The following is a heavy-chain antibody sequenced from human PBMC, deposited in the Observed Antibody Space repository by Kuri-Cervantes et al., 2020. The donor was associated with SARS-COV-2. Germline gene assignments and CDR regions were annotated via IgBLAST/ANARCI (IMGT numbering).Heavy chain of an antibody. CDR2: IYYSGST. Sequence: SETLSLTCTVSGGSISSYYWSWIRQPPGKGLEWIGYIYYSGSTNYNPSLKSRVTISVDKSKNQFSLKLSSVTAADTAVYYCARVRGHYYDSSGYPDYWGQGTLVTVSS. D-gene: IGHD3-22*01. J-gene: IGHJ4*02. CDR1: GGSISSYY. V-gene: IGHV4-59*12. CDR3: ARVRGHYYDSSGYPDY.